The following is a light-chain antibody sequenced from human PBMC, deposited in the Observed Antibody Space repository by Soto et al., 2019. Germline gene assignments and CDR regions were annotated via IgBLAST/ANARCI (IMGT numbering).Light chain of an antibody. J-gene: IGKJ5*01. CDR1: QYISNN. Sequence: EIAMTQSPATLSVSLGERATLSCRASQYISNNLAWYQQRPGQAPSLLIYGASTRATGVPARFSGSGSGTELLFSISSLRSQDYAVSYCQQYNHWYSITFGQGTRLEIK. CDR2: GAS. CDR3: QQYNHWYSIT. V-gene: IGKV3-15*01.